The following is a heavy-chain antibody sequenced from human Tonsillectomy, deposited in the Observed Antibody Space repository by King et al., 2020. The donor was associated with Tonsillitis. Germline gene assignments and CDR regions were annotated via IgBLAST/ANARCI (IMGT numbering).Heavy chain of an antibody. CDR2: INPSGGST. D-gene: IGHD3-10*01. CDR1: GYTFTSYY. Sequence: QLVQSGAEVKKPGASVKVSCKASGYTFTSYYMHWVRQAPGQGLEWMGIINPSGGSTSYAQKFQGRVTMTRDTSTSTVYMELSSLRSEDTAVYYCARDGSRITMERVPDYWGQGTRVIVSS. V-gene: IGHV1-46*01. J-gene: IGHJ4*02. CDR3: ARDGSRITMERVPDY.